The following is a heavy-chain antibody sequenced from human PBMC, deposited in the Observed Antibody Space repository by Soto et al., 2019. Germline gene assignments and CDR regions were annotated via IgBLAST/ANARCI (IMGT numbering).Heavy chain of an antibody. J-gene: IGHJ6*02. CDR2: IIPIFGTA. D-gene: IGHD1-26*01. CDR3: ARDKGGSYSYYYYGMDV. V-gene: IGHV1-69*01. Sequence: QVQLVQSGAEVKKPGSSVKVSCKASGGTFSSYAISWVRQAPGQGLEWMGGIIPIFGTANYAQKFQGRVTITADESTSTAYMELSRLISEDTAVYYCARDKGGSYSYYYYGMDVWGQGTTVTVSS. CDR1: GGTFSSYA.